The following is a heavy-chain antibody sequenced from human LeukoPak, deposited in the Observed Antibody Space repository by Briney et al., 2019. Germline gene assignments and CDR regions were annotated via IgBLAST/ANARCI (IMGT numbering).Heavy chain of an antibody. V-gene: IGHV1-8*01. D-gene: IGHD6-13*01. J-gene: IGHJ4*02. CDR1: GYTFTSYD. CDR3: AHSIAAAGTDFDY. Sequence: GASVKVSCKASGYTFTSYDINWVRQATGQGLEWMGWMNPNSGNTGYAQKFQGRVTMTRNTSISTAYMELSSLRSEDTAVYYCAHSIAAAGTDFDYWGQGTLVTVSS. CDR2: MNPNSGNT.